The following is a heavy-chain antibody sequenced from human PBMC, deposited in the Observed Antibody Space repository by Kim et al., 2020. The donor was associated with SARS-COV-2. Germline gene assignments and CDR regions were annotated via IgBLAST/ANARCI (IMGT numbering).Heavy chain of an antibody. CDR3: ARHVGGGDLSYYFDY. J-gene: IGHJ4*02. CDR2: IYPGDSDT. V-gene: IGHV5-51*01. Sequence: GASLQISCKGSGYSFTSYWIGWVRQMPGKGLEWMGIIYPGDSDTRYSPSFQGQVTISADKSISTAYLQWSSLKASDTAMYYCARHVGGGDLSYYFDYWGQGTLVTVSS. CDR1: GYSFTSYW. D-gene: IGHD2-21*02.